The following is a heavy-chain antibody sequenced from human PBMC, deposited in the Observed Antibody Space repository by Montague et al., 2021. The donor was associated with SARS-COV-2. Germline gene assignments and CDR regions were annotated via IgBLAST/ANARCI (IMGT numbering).Heavy chain of an antibody. CDR3: ARILVAAAGSPFDP. CDR2: IDWDGDK. J-gene: IGHJ5*02. CDR1: GFSLSTSGVG. Sequence: PALVKPTQTLTLTCTFSGFSLSTSGVGVSWIRQPPGKALEWLARIDWDGDKYHSTSLKTRLTISKDTSKNQVVLTMTNMDPVDTATYYCARILVAAAGSPFDPWGQGTLVTVSS. D-gene: IGHD6-13*01. V-gene: IGHV2-70*11.